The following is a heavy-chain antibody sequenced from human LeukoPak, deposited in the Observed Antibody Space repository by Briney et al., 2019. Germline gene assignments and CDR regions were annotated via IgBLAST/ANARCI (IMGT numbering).Heavy chain of an antibody. CDR3: ASHYASGGLVTYYFDY. CDR2: ISASGGTT. Sequence: GGSLRLSCAASGFTFSSYAMSWVRQAPGQGLEWVSAISASGGTTYYTDSVKGRFTISRDNPKNTLYLQMSSLRAEDTAVYYCASHYASGGLVTYYFDYWGQGTLVTVSS. CDR1: GFTFSSYA. V-gene: IGHV3-23*01. J-gene: IGHJ4*02. D-gene: IGHD3-16*01.